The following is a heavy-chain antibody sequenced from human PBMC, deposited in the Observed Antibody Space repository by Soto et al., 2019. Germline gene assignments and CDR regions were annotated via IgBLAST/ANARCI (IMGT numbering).Heavy chain of an antibody. CDR3: ARDSSGWYDY. D-gene: IGHD6-19*01. Sequence: FLTLSLPYSVAGGTIIGGGDYWSWIRQHPGKGLEWIGYIYYSGSTYYNPSLKSRVTISVDTSKNQFSLKLSSVTAADTAVEYCARDSSGWYDYWGQGTLDTVSS. CDR2: IYYSGST. V-gene: IGHV4-31*03. J-gene: IGHJ4*02. CDR1: GGTIIGGGDY.